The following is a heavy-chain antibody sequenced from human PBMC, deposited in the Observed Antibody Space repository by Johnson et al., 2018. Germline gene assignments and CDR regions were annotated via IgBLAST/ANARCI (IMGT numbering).Heavy chain of an antibody. Sequence: VQLVQSGGGLVQPGGSLRLSCAASGFTFSTYWMSWVRQAPGKGLEWVANINQDGSQKYYVDSVKGRFTISRDNAKNSLYLQMNSRRVKDTAVYYCARGGGFRSGHLPYDESGMDVWGQGTTVTVSS. CDR3: ARGGGFRSGHLPYDESGMDV. J-gene: IGHJ6*02. V-gene: IGHV3-7*04. D-gene: IGHD3-3*01. CDR2: INQDGSQK. CDR1: GFTFSTYW.